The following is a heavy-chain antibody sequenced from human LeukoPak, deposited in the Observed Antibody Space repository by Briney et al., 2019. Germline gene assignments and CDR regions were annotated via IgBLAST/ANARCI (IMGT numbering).Heavy chain of an antibody. J-gene: IGHJ4*02. CDR1: GGSIRSYC. D-gene: IGHD3-10*01. CDR3: ARHVRGSSGSYGSIPFDY. CDR2: IYYTGST. Sequence: PSETLSLTCTVSGGSIRSYCWSWIRQPPGKGLEWLGYIYYTGSTNYNPSLKSRVTISVDTSKNQFSLKLSSVTAADTAVYYCARHVRGSSGSYGSIPFDYWGQGTLVTVSS. V-gene: IGHV4-59*08.